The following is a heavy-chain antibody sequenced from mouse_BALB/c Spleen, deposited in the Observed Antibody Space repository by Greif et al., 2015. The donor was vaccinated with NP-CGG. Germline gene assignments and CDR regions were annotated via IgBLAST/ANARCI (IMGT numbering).Heavy chain of an antibody. D-gene: IGHD2-14*01. CDR1: GFTFSSYA. CDR3: ARVYYRYDNYYAMDY. Sequence: VQLKESGGGLVKPGGSLKLSCAASGFTFSSYAMSWVRQSPEKRLEWVAEISSGGSYTYYPDTVTGRFTISRDNAKNTLYLEMSSLRSEDTAMYYCARVYYRYDNYYAMDYWGQGTSVTVSS. CDR2: ISSGGSYT. V-gene: IGHV5-9-4*01. J-gene: IGHJ4*01.